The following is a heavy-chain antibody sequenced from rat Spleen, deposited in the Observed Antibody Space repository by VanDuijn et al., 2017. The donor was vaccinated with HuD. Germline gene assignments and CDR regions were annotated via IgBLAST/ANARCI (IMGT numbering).Heavy chain of an antibody. D-gene: IGHD1-11*01. J-gene: IGHJ2*01. CDR3: ARHEDYGGYSRDYFDY. Sequence: EVELVESGGGLVQPGRSMKLSCVASGLTFSNSGMAWVRQAPTKGLEWVASISTTGGSTYYRDSVKGRFTISRDNAKSTLYLQMNSLRSEDTATYYCARHEDYGGYSRDYFDYWGQGVMVTVSS. CDR2: ISTTGGST. V-gene: IGHV5-25*01. CDR1: GLTFSNSG.